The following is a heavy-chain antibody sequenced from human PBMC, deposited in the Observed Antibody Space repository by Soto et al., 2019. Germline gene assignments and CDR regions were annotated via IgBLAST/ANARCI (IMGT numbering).Heavy chain of an antibody. V-gene: IGHV4-31*03. CDR1: GGSISSGGYY. J-gene: IGHJ4*02. CDR2: IYYSGST. CDR3: ARAPTYYYDSSGPKFDY. D-gene: IGHD3-22*01. Sequence: SETLSLTYTVSGGSISSGGYYWSWIRQHPGKGLEWIGYIYYSGSTYYNPSLKSRVTISVDTSKNQFSLKLSSVTAADTAVYYCARAPTYYYDSSGPKFDYWGQGTLVTVPQ.